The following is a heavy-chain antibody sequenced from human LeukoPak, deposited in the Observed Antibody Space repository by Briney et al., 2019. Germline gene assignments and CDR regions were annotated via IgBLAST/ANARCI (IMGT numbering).Heavy chain of an antibody. V-gene: IGHV4-38-2*02. CDR3: ARLSDGTDYYDSSGYYWSFDY. CDR2: ISQSGNT. J-gene: IGHJ4*02. CDR1: GYSISSGYD. D-gene: IGHD3-22*01. Sequence: SETLSLTCTVSGYSISSGYDWGWMRQAPGKGLEWLGSISQSGNTYNNPSLKSRVTISVDTSKNQFSLKLSSVTAADTAVYYCARLSDGTDYYDSSGYYWSFDYWGQGTLVTVSS.